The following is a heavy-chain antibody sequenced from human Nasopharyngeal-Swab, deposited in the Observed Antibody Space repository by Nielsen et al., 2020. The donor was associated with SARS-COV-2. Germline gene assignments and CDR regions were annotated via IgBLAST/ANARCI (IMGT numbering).Heavy chain of an antibody. Sequence: GESLKISCAAAGFTFSSYWMSWVRQAPGKGLEWVANIKQDGSEKQYVDSVKGRFTISRDNAKNSLYLQMNSLRAEDTALYYCVRGYSYGLRDYFDYWGQGTLVTVSS. D-gene: IGHD5-18*01. CDR3: VRGYSYGLRDYFDY. CDR1: GFTFSSYW. CDR2: IKQDGSEK. J-gene: IGHJ4*02. V-gene: IGHV3-7*03.